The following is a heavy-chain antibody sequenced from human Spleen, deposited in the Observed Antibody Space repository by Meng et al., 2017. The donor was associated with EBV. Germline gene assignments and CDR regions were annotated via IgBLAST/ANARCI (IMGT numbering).Heavy chain of an antibody. CDR2: IPSDASHNK. CDR3: AKDLSGRFDP. D-gene: IGHD1-14*01. Sequence: QGQWGASGGGVVQPGRSLRLSCAASGFTFSNYGFHWVRQAPGKGPEWVAIIPSDASHNKYYADSVRGRFTISRDNSKNTLYLQMNSLRTEDTALYYCAKDLSGRFDPWGQGTLVTVSS. V-gene: IGHV3-30*18. CDR1: GFTFSNYG. J-gene: IGHJ5*02.